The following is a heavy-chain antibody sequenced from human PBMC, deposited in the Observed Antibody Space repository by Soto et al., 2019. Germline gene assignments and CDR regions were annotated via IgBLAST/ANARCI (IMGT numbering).Heavy chain of an antibody. J-gene: IGHJ6*02. CDR1: GGSISSYY. D-gene: IGHD3-10*01. CDR2: VHHSWGS. V-gene: IGHV4-59*08. Sequence: QVQLQESGPGLVKPSETLSLSCTVSGGSISSYYWSWFRQSPGKRMEWIGYVHHSWGSSYNPSLQGRVAILIDTSKSKFSLKVTSVTATDTAVYYCTRQGFGPLHGLVDVWGQGTTVTVSS. CDR3: TRQGFGPLHGLVDV.